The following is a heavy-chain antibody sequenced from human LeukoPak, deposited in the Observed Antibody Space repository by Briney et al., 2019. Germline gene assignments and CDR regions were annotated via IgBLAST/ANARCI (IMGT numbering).Heavy chain of an antibody. Sequence: GGSLRLSCAASGFTFSDYYMSWIRQAPGKGLEWVSYISSSGSTIYYADSVKGRFTISRDNAKDSLFLQMNSLRAEDTAVYYCAREREGGYEDYWGQGTLVTVSS. CDR3: AREREGGYEDY. J-gene: IGHJ4*02. CDR2: ISSSGSTI. V-gene: IGHV3-11*01. D-gene: IGHD5-12*01. CDR1: GFTFSDYY.